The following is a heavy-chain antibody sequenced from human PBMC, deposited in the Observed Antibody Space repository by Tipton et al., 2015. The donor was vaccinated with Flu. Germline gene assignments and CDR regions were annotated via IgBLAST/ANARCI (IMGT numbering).Heavy chain of an antibody. D-gene: IGHD4-17*01. CDR2: INPNSGGT. Sequence: QLVQSGAEVKKPGASVKVSCKASGYTFTGYYMHWVRQAPGQGLEWMGRINPNSGGTNYAQKFQGRVTMTRDTSISTAYMELSRLRSDDTAVYYCAREDGDRINYYYYGMDVWGQATTVTVSS. CDR3: AREDGDRINYYYYGMDV. J-gene: IGHJ6*02. CDR1: GYTFTGYY. V-gene: IGHV1-2*06.